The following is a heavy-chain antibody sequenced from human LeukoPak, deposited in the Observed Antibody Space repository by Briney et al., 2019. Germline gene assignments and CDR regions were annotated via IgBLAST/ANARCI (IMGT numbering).Heavy chain of an antibody. CDR3: ARTTVTFDY. V-gene: IGHV4-59*01. D-gene: IGHD4-11*01. Sequence: SETLSLTCTVSGGSISSFYWSWIRNAPGQGLEWIGYIYYSGSTNYNPSLKSRVTISVDTSKSQFSLKLSSVTAADTAVYYCARTTVTFDYWGQGTLVTVSS. CDR2: IYYSGST. J-gene: IGHJ4*02. CDR1: GGSISSFY.